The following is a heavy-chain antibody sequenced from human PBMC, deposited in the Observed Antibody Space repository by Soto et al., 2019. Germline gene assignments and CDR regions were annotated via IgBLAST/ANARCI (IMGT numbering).Heavy chain of an antibody. CDR3: ARGGWTTYYSPFFDY. J-gene: IGHJ4*02. CDR2: IYWDDDK. D-gene: IGHD3-10*01. Sequence: SGPTLVNPTQTLMLTCTFSGFSLSTSGVGVGWIRQPPGKALEWLALIYWDDDKRYSPSLKSRLTITKDTSKNQVVLTLTKLDTVDTATYYCARGGWTTYYSPFFDYWGQGTLVTVSS. V-gene: IGHV2-5*02. CDR1: GFSLSTSGVG.